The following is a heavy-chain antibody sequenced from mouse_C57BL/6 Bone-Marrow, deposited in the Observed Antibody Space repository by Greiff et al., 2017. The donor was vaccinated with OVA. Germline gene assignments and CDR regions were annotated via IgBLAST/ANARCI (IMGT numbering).Heavy chain of an antibody. V-gene: IGHV5-12*01. Sequence: EVHLVESGGGLVQPGGSLKLSCAASGFTFSDFYMYWIRQTPEKRLEWVAYISNGGGSTYYPDTMKGRFTIARDNAKNTLYLQMSRLKSEDTAMYYCARLDAMDYWGQGTSVTVSS. CDR3: ARLDAMDY. J-gene: IGHJ4*01. CDR2: ISNGGGST. CDR1: GFTFSDFY.